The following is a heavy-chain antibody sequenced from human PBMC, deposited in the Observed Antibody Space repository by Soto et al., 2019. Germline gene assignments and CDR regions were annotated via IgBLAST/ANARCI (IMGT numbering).Heavy chain of an antibody. CDR2: ITSKSDGGTT. CDR1: GFTFNNAW. J-gene: IGHJ3*01. V-gene: IGHV3-15*01. D-gene: IGHD3-3*01. Sequence: GGSLRLSCTASGFTFNNAWMSWVRQAPGKGLEWVGRITSKSDGGTTDYSTPVKGRFTISRDDSKNTVYLQMNSLNTEDTALYYCKSGFYSWGQGTMVTVSS. CDR3: KSGFYS.